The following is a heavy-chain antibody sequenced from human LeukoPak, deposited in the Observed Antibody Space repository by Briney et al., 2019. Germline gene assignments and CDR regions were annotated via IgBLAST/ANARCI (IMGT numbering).Heavy chain of an antibody. D-gene: IGHD6-19*01. CDR3: ARTITVAGKYYFDY. J-gene: IGHJ4*02. CDR1: GGSISSDSHY. V-gene: IGHV4-61*02. Sequence: SETLSLTCTVSGGSISSDSHYWSWIRQPAGKGLEWIGRIYTSGSTNYNPSLESRVTISVDTSKNQFSLTLSSVTAADTAVYYCARTITVAGKYYFDYWGQGTLVTVSS. CDR2: IYTSGST.